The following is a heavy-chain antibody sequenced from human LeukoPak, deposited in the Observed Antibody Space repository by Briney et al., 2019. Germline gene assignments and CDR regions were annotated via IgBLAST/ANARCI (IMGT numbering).Heavy chain of an antibody. Sequence: GGSLRLSCAVSGFTFSSYGMNWVRQAPGRGLEWVSSISSGSTYIYYVGSVKGRFTISRDNGKNSLYLQMNSLRAEDTAVYYCARDKLAYCGGDCYPDAWGQGTLVTVSS. V-gene: IGHV3-21*01. CDR2: ISSGSTYI. CDR3: ARDKLAYCGGDCYPDA. D-gene: IGHD2-21*02. J-gene: IGHJ5*02. CDR1: GFTFSSYG.